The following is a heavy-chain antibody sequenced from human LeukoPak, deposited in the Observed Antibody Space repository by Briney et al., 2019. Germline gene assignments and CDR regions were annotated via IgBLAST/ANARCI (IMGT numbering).Heavy chain of an antibody. CDR3: ARVAYFDWVPHVDY. Sequence: ASVKVSCKASGYIFTNYYMHWVRQAPGQGLEWMGIINPSGGSTNYAQKSQGRVTMTRDTSTTTVYMELSSLRSADTAVYYCARVAYFDWVPHVDYWGQGTLVTVSS. D-gene: IGHD3-9*01. CDR2: INPSGGST. J-gene: IGHJ4*02. V-gene: IGHV1-46*01. CDR1: GYIFTNYY.